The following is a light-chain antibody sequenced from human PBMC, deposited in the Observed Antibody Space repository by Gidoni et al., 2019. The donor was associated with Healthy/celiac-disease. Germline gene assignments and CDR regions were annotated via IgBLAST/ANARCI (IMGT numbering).Light chain of an antibody. V-gene: IGKV1-5*01. CDR2: DAS. CDR1: QSISSW. Sequence: ITCRASQSISSWLAWYQQKPGKAPKLLIYDASSLESGVPSRFSGSGSGTEFTLTISSRQPDDFATYYCQQYNSYPYTFGQGTKLEIK. CDR3: QQYNSYPYT. J-gene: IGKJ2*01.